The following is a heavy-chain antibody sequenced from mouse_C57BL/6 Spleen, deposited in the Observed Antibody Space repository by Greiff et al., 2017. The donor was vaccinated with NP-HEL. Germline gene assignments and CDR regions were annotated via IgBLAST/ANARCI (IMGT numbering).Heavy chain of an antibody. D-gene: IGHD2-5*01. CDR2: ISYDGSN. Sequence: EVKLVESGPGLVKPSQSLSLTCSVTGYSITSGYYWNWIRQFPGNKLEWMGYISYDGSNNYNPSLKNRISITRDTSKNQFFLKLNSVTTEDTATYYCAREAYSNSLYAMDYWGQGTSVTVSS. CDR1: GYSITSGYY. V-gene: IGHV3-6*01. J-gene: IGHJ4*01. CDR3: AREAYSNSLYAMDY.